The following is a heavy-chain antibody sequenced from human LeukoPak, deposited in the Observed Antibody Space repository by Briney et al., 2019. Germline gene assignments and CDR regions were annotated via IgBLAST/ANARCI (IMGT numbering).Heavy chain of an antibody. D-gene: IGHD5-12*01. Sequence: SETLSLTCAVYGGSFSGYYWSWIRQPPGKGLEWIGYIYHSGSTYYNPSLKSRVTISVDRSKNQFSLKLSSVTAADTAVYYCARASIILSAFDIWGQGTMVTVSS. CDR1: GGSFSGYY. J-gene: IGHJ3*02. CDR2: IYHSGST. CDR3: ARASIILSAFDI. V-gene: IGHV4-34*01.